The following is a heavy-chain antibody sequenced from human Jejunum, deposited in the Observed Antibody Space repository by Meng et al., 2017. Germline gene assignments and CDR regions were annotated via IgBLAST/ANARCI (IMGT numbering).Heavy chain of an antibody. D-gene: IGHD1-26*01. V-gene: IGHV4-4*02. J-gene: IGHJ5*02. Sequence: GPGPVKPSGTRSLTCTVSGGPISNWWSWVRQPPGKGLEWIGDIYHSGTTNYNPSLKSRLSISIDTSKNHFSLKLSSVTAADTAVYYCARTPLYSGSYYIDPWGQGALVTVSS. CDR2: IYHSGTT. CDR3: ARTPLYSGSYYIDP. CDR1: GGPISNW.